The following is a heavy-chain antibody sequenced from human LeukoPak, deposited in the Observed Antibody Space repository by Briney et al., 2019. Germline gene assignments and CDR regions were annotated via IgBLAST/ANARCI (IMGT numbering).Heavy chain of an antibody. J-gene: IGHJ4*02. D-gene: IGHD7-27*01. V-gene: IGHV1-69*04. CDR3: ASVPWAGEFDC. CDR1: GGTFSSFA. CDR2: IIPILGIP. Sequence: SVKVSCKASGGTFSSFAISWARQAPGQGLEWMGRIIPILGIPNYAQKFQGRVTFTVDKSTSTACMELSSLRSEDTAVYYCASVPWAGEFDCWGQGTLVTVSS.